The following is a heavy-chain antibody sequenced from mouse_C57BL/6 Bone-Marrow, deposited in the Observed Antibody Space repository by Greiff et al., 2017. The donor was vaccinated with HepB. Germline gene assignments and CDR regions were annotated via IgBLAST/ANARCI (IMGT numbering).Heavy chain of an antibody. V-gene: IGHV1-81*01. CDR3: ARLGNYAMDY. CDR1: GYTFTSYG. CDR2: IYPRSGNT. J-gene: IGHJ4*01. Sequence: QQSGAELARPGASVKLSCKASGYTFTSYGISWVKQRTGQGLEWIGEIYPRSGNTYYNEKFKGKATLTADKSSSTAYMELRSLTSEDSAVYFCARLGNYAMDYWGQGTSVTVSS.